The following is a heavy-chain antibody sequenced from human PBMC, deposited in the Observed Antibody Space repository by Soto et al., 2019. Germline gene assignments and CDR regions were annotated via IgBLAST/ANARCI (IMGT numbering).Heavy chain of an antibody. V-gene: IGHV4-30-4*01. J-gene: IGHJ4*02. CDR1: GGSISSGAYY. CDR2: IYYSGST. Sequence: QVQLQESGPGLVKPSQTLSLTCTVSGGSISSGAYYWRWIRQPPGKGLEWIGYIYYSGSTYYNPSLKSRVNISVDPSMSQFSLKLSSVTAADTAVYYCAIEGVVTAILRYFDYWGQGTLVTVSS. CDR3: AIEGVVTAILRYFDY. D-gene: IGHD2-21*02.